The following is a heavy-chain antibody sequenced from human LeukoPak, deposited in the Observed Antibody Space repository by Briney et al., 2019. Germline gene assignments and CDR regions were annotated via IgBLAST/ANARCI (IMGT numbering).Heavy chain of an antibody. CDR2: ISYDGSNK. V-gene: IGHV3-30*03. Sequence: PGRSLRLSCAASGFTFSSYGMHWVRQAPGKGLEWVAVISYDGSNKYYADSVKGRFTISRDNSKNTLYLQMNSLRAEDTAVYYCARGPYYYYMDVWGKGTTVTVSS. J-gene: IGHJ6*03. CDR3: ARGPYYYYMDV. CDR1: GFTFSSYG.